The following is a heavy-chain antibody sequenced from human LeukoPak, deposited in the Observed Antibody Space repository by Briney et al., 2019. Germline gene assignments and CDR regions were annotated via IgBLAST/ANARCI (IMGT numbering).Heavy chain of an antibody. D-gene: IGHD5-24*01. CDR1: GFTFSSYA. V-gene: IGHV3-23*01. Sequence: GGSLRLSCAASGFTFSSYAMSWVRQAPGKGLEWVSAISGSGGSTYYADSVKGRFTISRDNSKNTLYLQMNSLRAEDTAVYYCAKDRDSNDYYYYGMDVWGQGTKVTVSS. CDR3: AKDRDSNDYYYYGMDV. CDR2: ISGSGGST. J-gene: IGHJ6*02.